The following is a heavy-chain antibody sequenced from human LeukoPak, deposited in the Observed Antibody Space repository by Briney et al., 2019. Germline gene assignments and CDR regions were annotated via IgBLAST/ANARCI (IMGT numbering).Heavy chain of an antibody. J-gene: IGHJ4*02. Sequence: ASVKVSCKASGNNFTSYDINWVRQATGQGLEWMGWMNPNSGNTGYAQKFQGRLTMTRNTSISTAYMELSSLTSEDTAVYYCARPSGNCGGDCYRLSYWGQGALVTVSS. CDR1: GNNFTSYD. V-gene: IGHV1-8*01. CDR3: ARPSGNCGGDCYRLSY. D-gene: IGHD2-21*02. CDR2: MNPNSGNT.